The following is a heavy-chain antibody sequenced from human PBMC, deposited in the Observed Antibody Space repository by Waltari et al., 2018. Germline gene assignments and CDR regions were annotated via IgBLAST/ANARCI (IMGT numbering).Heavy chain of an antibody. CDR1: GYTFTGYY. Sequence: QVQLVQSGAEVKKPGASVKVSCKASGYTFTGYYMHWVRTAPGQGLEWRGWINPNSGGTNYAQKFQGRVTMTRDTSISTAYMELSRLRSDDTAVYYCARDLGNSWNPRGWFDPWGQGTLVTVSS. CDR2: INPNSGGT. CDR3: ARDLGNSWNPRGWFDP. J-gene: IGHJ5*02. V-gene: IGHV1-2*02. D-gene: IGHD3-3*01.